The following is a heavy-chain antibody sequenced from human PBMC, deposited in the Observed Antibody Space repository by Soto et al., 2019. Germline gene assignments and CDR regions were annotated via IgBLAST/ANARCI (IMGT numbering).Heavy chain of an antibody. V-gene: IGHV4-39*01. Sequence: SETLSLTCTVSGGFISGRTYYWAWIRQPPGKGLDWIASIYYSGATYYNPSLKSRISISADTSKNQISLNLTSVAAADTAVYYCARQPAIIVTYFYGMDLWGQGTTVTVSS. J-gene: IGHJ6*02. D-gene: IGHD2-2*01. CDR1: GGFISGRTYY. CDR2: IYYSGAT. CDR3: ARQPAIIVTYFYGMDL.